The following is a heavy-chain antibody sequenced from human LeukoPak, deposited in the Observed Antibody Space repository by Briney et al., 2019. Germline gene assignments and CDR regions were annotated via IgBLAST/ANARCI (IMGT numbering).Heavy chain of an antibody. CDR2: ISSSSSYI. CDR3: ARARFGEGGYYFDY. D-gene: IGHD3-10*01. Sequence: GGSLRLSCAASGLTFSSYSMNWVRQAPGKGLEWVSSISSSSSYIYYADSVKGRFTISRDNAKNSLYLQMNSLRAEDTAVYYCARARFGEGGYYFDYWGQGTLVTVSS. V-gene: IGHV3-21*01. J-gene: IGHJ4*02. CDR1: GLTFSSYS.